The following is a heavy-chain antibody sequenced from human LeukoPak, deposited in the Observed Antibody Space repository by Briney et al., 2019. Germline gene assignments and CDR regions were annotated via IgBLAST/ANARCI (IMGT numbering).Heavy chain of an antibody. J-gene: IGHJ4*02. V-gene: IGHV4-59*01. Sequence: SETLSLTCTVSGGSISSYYWSWIRQPPGKGLEWIGYIYYSGSTNYNPSLKSRVTISVDTSKNQSSLKLSSVTAADTAVYYCARDPRGGSDYWGQGTLVTVSS. CDR2: IYYSGST. D-gene: IGHD2-15*01. CDR1: GGSISSYY. CDR3: ARDPRGGSDY.